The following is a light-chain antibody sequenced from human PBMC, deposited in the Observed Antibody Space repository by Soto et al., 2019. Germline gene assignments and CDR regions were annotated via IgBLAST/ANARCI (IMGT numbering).Light chain of an antibody. J-gene: IGLJ1*01. V-gene: IGLV1-44*01. CDR1: SSNIGSNT. CDR2: SNN. Sequence: QSVLTQPPSASGTPGQRVTISCSGSSSNIGSNTVNWYQQVPGTAPKLLIYSNNRRPSGVPDRFSGSKSGTSASLAISGLQSEVEADYYCAAWDDSLSGTYVFGTGTKVTVL. CDR3: AAWDDSLSGTYV.